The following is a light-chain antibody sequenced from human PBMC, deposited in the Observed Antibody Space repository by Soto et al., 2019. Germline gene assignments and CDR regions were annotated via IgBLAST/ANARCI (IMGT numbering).Light chain of an antibody. CDR2: QAS. Sequence: DIQMTQSPSTLSASVGDRVSITCRASQSISRQLAWYQQKPGKAPNLLIYQASNLETGVPSWFTGSGSGTEFTLTISSLQPDDVATYYCLQYQSYWTFGQGTKVEVK. J-gene: IGKJ1*01. V-gene: IGKV1-5*03. CDR1: QSISRQ. CDR3: LQYQSYWT.